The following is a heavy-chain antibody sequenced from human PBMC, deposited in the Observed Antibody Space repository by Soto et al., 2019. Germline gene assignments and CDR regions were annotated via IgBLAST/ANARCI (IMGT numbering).Heavy chain of an antibody. Sequence: VQLVESGGCLVKPGGSLRLTCAASGFTFSDYGMNWVRQAPGKGLEWVSSISSSGAYIFYADSVKGRFTISRDNVKKSLFLEGDRLRGEDTAVYYCTREPINAWHFDNGGPGTMVTVSS. J-gene: IGHJ4*02. CDR1: GFTFSDYG. D-gene: IGHD2-2*01. V-gene: IGHV3-21*01. CDR2: ISSSGAYI. CDR3: TREPINAWHFDN.